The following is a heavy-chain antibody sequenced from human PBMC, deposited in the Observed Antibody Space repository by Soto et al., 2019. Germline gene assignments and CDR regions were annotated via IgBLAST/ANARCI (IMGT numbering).Heavy chain of an antibody. CDR3: AHKIIVVATGWFGP. Sequence: QITLKESGPTLVKPTQTLTQTCTFSGFSLSTSGVGVGWIRQPPGKALEWLALIYWDDDKRYSPSLKSTLTIXTXTXXNQVVLTMTNMDPVDTATYYCAHKIIVVATGWFGPWGQGTLVTVSS. CDR1: GFSLSTSGVG. D-gene: IGHD1-26*01. CDR2: IYWDDDK. V-gene: IGHV2-5*02. J-gene: IGHJ5*02.